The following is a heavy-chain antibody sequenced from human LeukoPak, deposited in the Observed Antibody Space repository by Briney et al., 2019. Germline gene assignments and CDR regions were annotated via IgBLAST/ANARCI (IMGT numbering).Heavy chain of an antibody. J-gene: IGHJ4*02. Sequence: QSGGSLRLSCAVSGFTFSSYWMHWVRQAPGKGLVWVSRLNSDGSSTSYADSVKGRFTISRDNSKNTLYLQMNSLRAEDTAVYYCAKSIAVAFYSWGQGTLVTVSS. CDR3: AKSIAVAFYS. CDR2: LNSDGSST. V-gene: IGHV3-74*01. D-gene: IGHD6-19*01. CDR1: GFTFSSYW.